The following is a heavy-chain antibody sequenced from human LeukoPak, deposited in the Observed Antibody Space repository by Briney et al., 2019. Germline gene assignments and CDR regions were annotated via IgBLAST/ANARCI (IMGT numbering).Heavy chain of an antibody. CDR3: VRGPNSGNPFGP. CDR2: IYLDGTT. Sequence: GGSLRLSCSISGFTASRNYMSWVRQAPGKGLEWISVIYLDGTTYYADSVRGRFSISRYNSKNALHLQMNSLRLEDTAFYYCVRGPNSGNPFGPWGRGTLVTVSS. CDR1: GFTASRNY. V-gene: IGHV3-66*01. J-gene: IGHJ5*02. D-gene: IGHD3-10*01.